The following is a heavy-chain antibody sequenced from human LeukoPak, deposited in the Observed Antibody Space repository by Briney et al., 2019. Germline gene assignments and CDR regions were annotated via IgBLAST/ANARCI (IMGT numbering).Heavy chain of an antibody. V-gene: IGHV3-48*03. Sequence: PGGSLRLSCAASGFTFSSYEMNWVRQAPGKGLEWVSYISSSGSTIYYADSVKGRFTISRDNAKNSLYLQMNSLRAEDTAVYYCAREAVYYGSGSYYPEAGFDYWGQGTLVTVSS. D-gene: IGHD3-10*01. CDR1: GFTFSSYE. CDR3: AREAVYYGSGSYYPEAGFDY. CDR2: ISSSGSTI. J-gene: IGHJ4*02.